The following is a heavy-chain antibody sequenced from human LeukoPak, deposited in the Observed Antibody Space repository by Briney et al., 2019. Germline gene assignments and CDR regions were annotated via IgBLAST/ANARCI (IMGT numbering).Heavy chain of an antibody. Sequence: SETLSLTCTVSGDSFSRNTYSWGWIRQPPGKGLEWIGSIYYTGRTFYNPSLKSRVTISVDTSKNQFSLKLSSVTTADTAVYYCARRGSMGGSFVGAFDIWGQGTMVTVSS. D-gene: IGHD1-26*01. CDR1: GDSFSRNTYS. CDR3: ARRGSMGGSFVGAFDI. J-gene: IGHJ3*02. V-gene: IGHV4-39*01. CDR2: IYYTGRT.